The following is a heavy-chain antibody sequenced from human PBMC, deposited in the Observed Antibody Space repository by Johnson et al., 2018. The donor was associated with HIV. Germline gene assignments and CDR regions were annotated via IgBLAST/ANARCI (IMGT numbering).Heavy chain of an antibody. CDR1: GFTFSTYA. CDR2: ISYDGSNK. J-gene: IGHJ3*02. Sequence: QMLLVESGGGVVQPRRSLRLSCAASGFTFSTYAMHWVRQAPGKGLEWVAVISYDGSNKYYADSVKGRFTISRDNSKNTLYLQMNSLRAEDTAVYYCARESGHAFDIWGQGTVVTVSS. V-gene: IGHV3-30*14. CDR3: ARESGHAFDI. D-gene: IGHD3-3*01.